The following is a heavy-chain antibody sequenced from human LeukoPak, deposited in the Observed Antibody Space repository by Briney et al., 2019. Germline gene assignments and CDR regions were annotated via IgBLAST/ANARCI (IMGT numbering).Heavy chain of an antibody. V-gene: IGHV3-33*01. CDR3: ARDYDSSGYYRYYYYGMDV. J-gene: IGHJ6*02. CDR1: GFTFSSYG. D-gene: IGHD3-22*01. CDR2: IWYDGSNK. Sequence: AGSLRLSCAASGFTFSSYGMHWVRQAPGKGLEWVTVIWYDGSNKYYADSVKGRFTISRDNSKNTLYLQMNSLRAEDTAVYYCARDYDSSGYYRYYYYGMDVWGQGTTVTVSS.